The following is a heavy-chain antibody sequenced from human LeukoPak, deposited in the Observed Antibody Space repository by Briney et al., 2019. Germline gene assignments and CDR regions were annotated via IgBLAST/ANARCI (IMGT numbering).Heavy chain of an antibody. Sequence: GGSLRLSCAASGFTFSSYAVSWVRQAPGKGLEWVSAISGSGGGTYYADSVKGRFTISRDNSKNTLYLQMSSLSTEDTAIYYCAKTTTGYSSGRYPGWPVDYWGQGTLVTVSS. CDR3: AKTTTGYSSGRYPGWPVDY. D-gene: IGHD6-19*01. V-gene: IGHV3-23*01. CDR1: GFTFSSYA. CDR2: ISGSGGGT. J-gene: IGHJ4*02.